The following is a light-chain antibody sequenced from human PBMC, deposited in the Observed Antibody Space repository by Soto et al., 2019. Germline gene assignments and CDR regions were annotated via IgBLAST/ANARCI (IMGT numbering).Light chain of an antibody. Sequence: ELVLTQSPGTLSLSPGEGATVSCRVSQSINSKSLVWYQRKFGQAPRHLIYNTSSRATGIPDRFSGSGSWTDFTLSISRLEPEDFAVYYCQHYGGSFIFGPGTKVDFK. V-gene: IGKV3-20*01. CDR2: NTS. J-gene: IGKJ3*01. CDR1: QSINSKS. CDR3: QHYGGSFI.